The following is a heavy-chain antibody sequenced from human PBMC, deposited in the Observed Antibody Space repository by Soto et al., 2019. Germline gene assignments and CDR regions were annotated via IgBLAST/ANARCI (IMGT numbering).Heavy chain of an antibody. CDR3: ARATFFRKRYYDATDYYFFDY. CDR1: GGSISSGTFS. CDR2: IYYTGGT. D-gene: IGHD3-22*01. Sequence: SETLSLTCAVSGGSISSGTFSWTRIRQPPGKGLEFIGSIYYTGGTYYNPSLKSRVTISLDRSKNQFSLNLSSVAAADTAMYYCARATFFRKRYYDATDYYFFDYWGQGTLVTVSS. V-gene: IGHV4-30-2*01. J-gene: IGHJ4*02.